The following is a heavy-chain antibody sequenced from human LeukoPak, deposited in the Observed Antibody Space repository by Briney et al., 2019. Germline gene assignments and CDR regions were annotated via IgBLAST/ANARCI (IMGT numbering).Heavy chain of an antibody. CDR1: GFTFSNCG. Sequence: PGGSLRLSCAASGFTFSNCGMHWVRQAPGKGLEWVAVISYDGSNKYYADSVKGRFTISRDSSKNTLYLQMNSLRAEDTAVYYCAKEEGIWYYFDYWGQGALVTVSS. CDR3: AKEEGIWYYFDY. J-gene: IGHJ4*02. V-gene: IGHV3-30*18. CDR2: ISYDGSNK. D-gene: IGHD2-8*02.